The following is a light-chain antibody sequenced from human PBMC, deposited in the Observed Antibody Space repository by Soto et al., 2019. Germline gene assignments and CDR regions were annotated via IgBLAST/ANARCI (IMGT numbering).Light chain of an antibody. CDR2: TTN. V-gene: IGLV8-61*01. J-gene: IGLJ3*02. Sequence: QAVVTQEPSFSVSPGGTVTLTCGLSSGSVSTSYYPSWYQQTPGQAPRTLIYTTNTRSSGVPDRFSGSILGNKAALTITGAQADDESDYYCVLSSQGVFGGGTKVTVL. CDR3: VLSSQGV. CDR1: SGSVSTSYY.